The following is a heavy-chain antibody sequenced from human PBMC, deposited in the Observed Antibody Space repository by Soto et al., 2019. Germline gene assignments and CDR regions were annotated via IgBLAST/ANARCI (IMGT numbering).Heavy chain of an antibody. CDR2: IIPVFGRA. CDR1: GGTFSSFL. V-gene: IGHV1-69*01. D-gene: IGHD2-2*01. J-gene: IGHJ6*02. CDR3: ILDCTSMSCYGYLGVDV. Sequence: QVQLVQSGAEVKTPGSSVKVFCKASGGTFSSFLMGWVRQAPGQGLEWMGGIIPVFGRATYAQKFQGRVTITADDSTSTVYMELSGLKSEDTAVYYCILDCTSMSCYGYLGVDVWGQGTTVTVSS.